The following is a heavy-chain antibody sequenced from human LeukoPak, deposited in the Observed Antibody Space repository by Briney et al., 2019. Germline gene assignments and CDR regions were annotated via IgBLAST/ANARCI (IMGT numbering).Heavy chain of an antibody. Sequence: GGSLRLSCAAYGFTVSNNYMRWVRQAPGKGLEWVSVIYSGGCTYYADSVKGRFTISRDNSKNTLYLQINSLRAEDTAVYYCARSLDGIAASSDYWGQGTLVTVSS. CDR2: IYSGGCT. J-gene: IGHJ4*02. D-gene: IGHD6-13*01. CDR3: ARSLDGIAASSDY. CDR1: GFTVSNNY. V-gene: IGHV3-53*01.